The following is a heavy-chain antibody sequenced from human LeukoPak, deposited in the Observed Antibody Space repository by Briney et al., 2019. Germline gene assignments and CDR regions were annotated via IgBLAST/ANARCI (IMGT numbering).Heavy chain of an antibody. J-gene: IGHJ4*02. Sequence: GESLKISCKGSGYSFTTYWIGWVRQMPGKGLEWMGIIYPGDSDTRYSPSFQGQVTISADKSISTAYLQWSSLRASDTAIYYCARRWYDSSGYSRHFDYWGQGTLVTVPS. V-gene: IGHV5-51*01. D-gene: IGHD3-22*01. CDR2: IYPGDSDT. CDR3: ARRWYDSSGYSRHFDY. CDR1: GYSFTTYW.